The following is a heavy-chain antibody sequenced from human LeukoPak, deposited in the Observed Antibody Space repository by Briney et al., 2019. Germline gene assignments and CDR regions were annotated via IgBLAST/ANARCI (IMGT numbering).Heavy chain of an antibody. CDR2: ISYDGSNK. Sequence: GGSLRLSCAASGFTFSSYGMHWVRQAPGKGLEWVAVISYDGSNKYYADSVKGRFTISRDNSKNMLYLQMNSLRAEDTAVYYCAKFSLKGTSGDDYWGQGTLVTVSS. J-gene: IGHJ4*02. V-gene: IGHV3-30*18. CDR1: GFTFSSYG. CDR3: AKFSLKGTSGDDY. D-gene: IGHD2-21*02.